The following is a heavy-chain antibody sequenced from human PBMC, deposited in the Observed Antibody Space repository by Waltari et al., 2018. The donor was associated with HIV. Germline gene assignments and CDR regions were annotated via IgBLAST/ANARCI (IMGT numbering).Heavy chain of an antibody. D-gene: IGHD4-17*01. CDR2: MNPKTGNP. Sequence: QVQLVQSGTAVKEPGASLKVSCKASGYPFSYNEINWVRPAPGQGLEWMGWMNPKTGNPAFAQTLQGRVILTRDASMNTAYMELNNLTSGDTAVYYCARQGAGDYGDYLFDYWGQGTLLTVSS. CDR3: ARQGAGDYGDYLFDY. J-gene: IGHJ4*02. V-gene: IGHV1-8*01. CDR1: GYPFSYNE.